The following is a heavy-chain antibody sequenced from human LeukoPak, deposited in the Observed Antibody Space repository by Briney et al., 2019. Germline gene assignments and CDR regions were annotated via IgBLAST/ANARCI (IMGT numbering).Heavy chain of an antibody. CDR1: GGSISTYH. Sequence: PSETLSLTCTISGGSISTYHWSWIRQPPGKGLEWIGYIYKGSTNYNPSLKSRVTISVVTSKNQFSLKLRSVTAADTAVYYCARLTRDGYTTFWGQGTLVTVSS. D-gene: IGHD5-24*01. J-gene: IGHJ4*02. CDR3: ARLTRDGYTTF. V-gene: IGHV4-59*01. CDR2: IYKGST.